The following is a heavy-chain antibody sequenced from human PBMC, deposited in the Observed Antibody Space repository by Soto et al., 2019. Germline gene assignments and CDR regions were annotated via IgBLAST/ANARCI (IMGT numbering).Heavy chain of an antibody. V-gene: IGHV4-59*08. CDR1: GGSISSYY. D-gene: IGHD6-13*01. CDR3: ARRYSSSFDY. CDR2: IFYSGST. J-gene: IGHJ4*02. Sequence: SETLSLTCTVSGGSISSYYWSWIRQPPGMGLEWIGYIFYSGSTNYNPSLKSRVTISVDTSKNQFSLKLSSVTAADTAVYYCARRYSSSFDYWGQRTLVTVSS.